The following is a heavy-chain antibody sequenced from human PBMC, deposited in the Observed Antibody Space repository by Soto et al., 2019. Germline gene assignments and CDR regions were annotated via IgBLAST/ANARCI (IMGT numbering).Heavy chain of an antibody. CDR2: INTHNGNT. CDR1: GYTFTTYG. D-gene: IGHD3-10*01. CDR3: TREGSAPYYYYGMDA. Sequence: ASVKVSCKASGYTFTTYGISWVRQAPGEGLEWLGWINTHNGNTNYAQNLQGRVFMTADTSTNTAYMELRSLRSDDTAIYYCTREGSAPYYYYGMDARGQGTTVTVSS. V-gene: IGHV1-18*01. J-gene: IGHJ6*02.